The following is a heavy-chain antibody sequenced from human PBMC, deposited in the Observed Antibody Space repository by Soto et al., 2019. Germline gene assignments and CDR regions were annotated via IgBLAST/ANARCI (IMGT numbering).Heavy chain of an antibody. V-gene: IGHV3-30*18. CDR3: AKYPSSGSGPFDY. CDR2: ISYDGSNK. D-gene: IGHD3-22*01. CDR1: GFSLSSYG. J-gene: IGHJ4*02. Sequence: GSLRLSFAASGFSLSSYGMHWVRQAPGKGLEWVAVISYDGSNKYYADSVKGRFTISRDNSKNTLYLQMNSLRAEDTAVYYWAKYPSSGSGPFDYWGQGTLVTVSS.